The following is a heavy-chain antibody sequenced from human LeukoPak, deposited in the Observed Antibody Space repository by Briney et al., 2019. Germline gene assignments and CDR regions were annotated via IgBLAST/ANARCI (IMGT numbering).Heavy chain of an antibody. Sequence: GRSLRLSCAASGFTFSSYSMHWVRQAPGKGLEWVALISDDGSNEQFADSVKGRFTVSRDSSKNTVYLQMSSLRAGDTAMYYCARDHQVSYFDLWGQGTLVTVSS. V-gene: IGHV3-30*04. CDR1: GFTFSSYS. J-gene: IGHJ4*02. D-gene: IGHD6-6*01. CDR3: ARDHQVSYFDL. CDR2: ISDDGSNE.